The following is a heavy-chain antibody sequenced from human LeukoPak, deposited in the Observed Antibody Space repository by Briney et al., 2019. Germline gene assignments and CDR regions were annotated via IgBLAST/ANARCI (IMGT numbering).Heavy chain of an antibody. CDR2: ISYDGSNK. J-gene: IGHJ4*02. V-gene: IGHV3-30*18. Sequence: GGSPRLSCAASGFTFSSYGMHWVRQAPGKGLEWVAVISYDGSNKYYGDSVKGRFTISRDNSKNTLFLQMNSLRADDTAVYYCAKTKTLKAYCSGGSCYLAYFDYWGQGTLVTVSS. D-gene: IGHD2-15*01. CDR1: GFTFSSYG. CDR3: AKTKTLKAYCSGGSCYLAYFDY.